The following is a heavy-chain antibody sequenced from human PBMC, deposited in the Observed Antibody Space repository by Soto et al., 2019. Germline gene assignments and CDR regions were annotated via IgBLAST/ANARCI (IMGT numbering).Heavy chain of an antibody. V-gene: IGHV6-1*01. Sequence: SQTLSLTCAISGDSVSSTNAAWNWIRQSPSRGLEWLGRTYYRSEWYYDYAVSVKGRLTINPDTSKNQFSLHLNSVTPDDTAVYFCASGWQLHSWGPGTLVNVSS. D-gene: IGHD2-15*01. J-gene: IGHJ4*02. CDR1: GDSVSSTNAA. CDR3: ASGWQLHS. CDR2: TYYRSEWYY.